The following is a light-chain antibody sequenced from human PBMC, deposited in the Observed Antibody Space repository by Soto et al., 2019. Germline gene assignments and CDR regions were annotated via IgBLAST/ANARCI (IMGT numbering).Light chain of an antibody. Sequence: DIQLTQSPSFLSASVGDRVTITCRASQGISSYLAWYQQKPGKAPKLLIYAASTLQSGVPSRFSGSGSGTEFTLTISRLQPEDFATYYCQQLNSYPIFTFGPGTKVDIK. CDR2: AAS. CDR1: QGISSY. CDR3: QQLNSYPIFT. V-gene: IGKV1-9*01. J-gene: IGKJ3*01.